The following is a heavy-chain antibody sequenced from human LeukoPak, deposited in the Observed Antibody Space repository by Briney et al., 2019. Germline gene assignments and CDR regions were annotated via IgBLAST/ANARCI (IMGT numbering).Heavy chain of an antibody. D-gene: IGHD3-22*01. Sequence: PGGSLRLSCEASGFTFSSYEMNWVRQAPGKGLEWVSFISSSSSYIYYADSVKGRFTISRDNAKNSLYLQMNSLRAEDTAVYYCARATGDSSGYYYGSASDAFDIWGQGTMVTVSS. CDR1: GFTFSSYE. J-gene: IGHJ3*02. CDR3: ARATGDSSGYYYGSASDAFDI. CDR2: ISSSSSYI. V-gene: IGHV3-21*01.